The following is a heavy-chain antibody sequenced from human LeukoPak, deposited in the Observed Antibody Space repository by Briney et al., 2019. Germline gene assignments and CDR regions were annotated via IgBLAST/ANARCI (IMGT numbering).Heavy chain of an antibody. CDR3: ARLWGDATIFDL. V-gene: IGHV3-7*01. Sequence: PGGSLRLSCAASEFTFSAFWMSWARQAPGKGLEWVANINQDGSRKHYVDSVKGRFTVSRDNAEKSLYLQTNSLRAEDTAIYYCARLWGDATIFDLWGQGTLVTVSS. J-gene: IGHJ4*02. CDR1: EFTFSAFW. CDR2: INQDGSRK. D-gene: IGHD5-12*01.